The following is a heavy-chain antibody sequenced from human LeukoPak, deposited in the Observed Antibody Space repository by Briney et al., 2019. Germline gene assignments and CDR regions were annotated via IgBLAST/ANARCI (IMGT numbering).Heavy chain of an antibody. CDR1: GGSISSSNW. Sequence: SETLSLTCAVSGGSISSSNWWSWVRQPPGKGLEWIGEIYHSGSTNYNPSLKSRLTISVDKSKNQFSLKLSSVTAADTAVYYCARAQYTSGWYFDYWGQGTLVTASS. CDR2: IYHSGST. J-gene: IGHJ4*02. V-gene: IGHV4-4*02. D-gene: IGHD6-19*01. CDR3: ARAQYTSGWYFDY.